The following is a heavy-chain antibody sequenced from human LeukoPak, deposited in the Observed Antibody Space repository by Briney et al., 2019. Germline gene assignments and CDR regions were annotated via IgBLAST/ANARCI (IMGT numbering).Heavy chain of an antibody. CDR1: GFTFSSYA. CDR2: ISSSGSTI. Sequence: GGSLRLSCAASGFTFSSYAMSWVRQAPGKGLEWVSYISSSGSTIYYADSVKGRFTISRDNAKNSLYLQMNSLRAEDTAVYYCARGLGDYGPTHDYWGQGTLVTVSS. CDR3: ARGLGDYGPTHDY. D-gene: IGHD4-17*01. V-gene: IGHV3-48*04. J-gene: IGHJ4*02.